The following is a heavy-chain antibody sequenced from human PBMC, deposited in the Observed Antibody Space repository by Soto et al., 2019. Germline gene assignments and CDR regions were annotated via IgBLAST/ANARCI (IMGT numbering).Heavy chain of an antibody. CDR1: GVTLSNYA. V-gene: IGHV1-69*01. Sequence: QVQLLQSGAEVRKPGSSVRVSCKASGVTLSNYAINWVRQAPGQGLEWMGGIIPMFGTPNYPQRFQGRVTFTADESTTTAYMELSSLRSEDTAVYYCARGGRQWLTFASWGQGTLVIVSS. D-gene: IGHD6-19*01. CDR2: IIPMFGTP. CDR3: ARGGRQWLTFAS. J-gene: IGHJ4*02.